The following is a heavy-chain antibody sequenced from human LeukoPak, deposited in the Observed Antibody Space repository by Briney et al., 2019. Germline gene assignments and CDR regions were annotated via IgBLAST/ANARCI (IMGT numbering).Heavy chain of an antibody. CDR3: ARDRVFDY. V-gene: IGHV3-66*01. CDR1: GFTFSSYW. J-gene: IGHJ4*02. Sequence: GGSLRLSCAASGFTFSSYWMHWVRQAPGKGLVWVSVIYSGGSTYYADSVKGRFTISRDNSKNTLYLQMNSLRAEDTAVYYCARDRVFDYWGQGTLVTVSS. CDR2: IYSGGST.